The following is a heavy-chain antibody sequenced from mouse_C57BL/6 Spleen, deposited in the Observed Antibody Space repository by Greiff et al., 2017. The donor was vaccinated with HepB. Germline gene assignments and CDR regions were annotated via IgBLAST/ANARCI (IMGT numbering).Heavy chain of an antibody. J-gene: IGHJ2*01. V-gene: IGHV3-6*01. Sequence: VQLQESGPGLVKPSQSLSLTCSVTGYSITSGYYWNWIRQFPGNKLEWMGYISYDGSNNYNPSLKNRISITRDTSKNQFFLKLNSVTTEDTATYYCEREHGNYDDWGQGTTLTVSS. D-gene: IGHD2-1*01. CDR3: EREHGNYDD. CDR2: ISYDGSN. CDR1: GYSITSGYY.